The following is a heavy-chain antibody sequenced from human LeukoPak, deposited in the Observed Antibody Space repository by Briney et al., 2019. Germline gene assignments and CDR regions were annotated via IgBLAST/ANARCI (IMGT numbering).Heavy chain of an antibody. Sequence: GGSLRLSCAASGFTFSSYWMHWVRQAPGKGLVWVSRINSDGSSTSYADSVKGRFTISRDNAKNTLYLQMNSLRAEDTAVYYCAKSLRTRIYYFDYWGQGTLVTVSS. J-gene: IGHJ4*02. V-gene: IGHV3-74*01. D-gene: IGHD1-7*01. CDR2: INSDGSST. CDR1: GFTFSSYW. CDR3: AKSLRTRIYYFDY.